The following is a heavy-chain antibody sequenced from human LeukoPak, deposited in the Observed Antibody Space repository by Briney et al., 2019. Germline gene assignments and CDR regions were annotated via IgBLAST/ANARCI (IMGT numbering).Heavy chain of an antibody. J-gene: IGHJ5*02. D-gene: IGHD6-13*01. CDR1: GYTFTSYD. CDR3: ARDKVIASAGTPNWFDP. V-gene: IGHV1-8*01. CDR2: MNPNSGNT. Sequence: ASVKVSCKASGYTFTSYDINWVRQATGQGLEWMGWMNPNSGNTGYAQKFQGRVTMTTDTATSTAYMELRSLRSDDTAVYYCARDKVIASAGTPNWFDPWGQGTLVTVSS.